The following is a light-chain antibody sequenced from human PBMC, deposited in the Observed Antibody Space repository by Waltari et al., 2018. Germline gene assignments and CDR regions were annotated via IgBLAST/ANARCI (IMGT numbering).Light chain of an antibody. CDR1: QSISRY. J-gene: IGKJ1*01. Sequence: IMLPQSQGTLSLSQGERATLSCRASQSISRYLAWYQQKPGQAPRLLIYGASTRATGIPDRFSGSGSGTDFSLTISVLEPEDSAVYYCQHHFRLPATFGQGTKVEIK. CDR2: GAS. CDR3: QHHFRLPAT. V-gene: IGKV3-20*01.